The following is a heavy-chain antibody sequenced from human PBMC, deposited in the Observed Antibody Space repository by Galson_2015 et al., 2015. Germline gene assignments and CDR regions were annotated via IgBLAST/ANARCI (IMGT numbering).Heavy chain of an antibody. D-gene: IGHD2-8*02. V-gene: IGHV1-69*13. CDR3: ARDMLGYCTGTSCYSRYGGYHYNYGMDV. CDR2: IVPWFGTA. CDR1: GGIFSNYA. J-gene: IGHJ6*02. Sequence: SVKVSCKASGGIFSNYAFSWVRQAPGQGLEWMGGIVPWFGTAKYAQRFQGRVTITAVESASTVYMELSRLRSEDTAVYYCARDMLGYCTGTSCYSRYGGYHYNYGMDVWGQGTTVTVS.